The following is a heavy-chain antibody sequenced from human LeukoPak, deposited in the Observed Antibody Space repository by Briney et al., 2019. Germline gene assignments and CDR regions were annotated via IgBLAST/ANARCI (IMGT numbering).Heavy chain of an antibody. V-gene: IGHV1-2*04. D-gene: IGHD2-2*01. CDR1: GYTFTGYY. Sequence: ASVKVSCKASGYTFTGYYMHWVRQAPGQGLEWMGWINPNSGGTNYAQKFQGWVTMTRDTSISTAYMELSRLGSDDTAVYYCARDRAVVVPAAIPRTNWFDPWGQGTLVTVSS. CDR2: INPNSGGT. CDR3: ARDRAVVVPAAIPRTNWFDP. J-gene: IGHJ5*02.